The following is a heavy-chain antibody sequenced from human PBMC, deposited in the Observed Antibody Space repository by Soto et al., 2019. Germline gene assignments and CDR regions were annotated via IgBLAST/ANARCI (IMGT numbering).Heavy chain of an antibody. D-gene: IGHD2-15*01. CDR2: IIPILGTA. CDR1: GGTFSSYT. J-gene: IGHJ3*02. Sequence: QVQLVQFGAEVKKPGSSVKVSYKASGGTFSSYTISWVRQAPGQGLEWMGRIIPILGTANYAQKFQGRVTLTVDKSTGTAYMELSSLRSEDTAVYYCASVGYCSGGSCYNRVDIWGQGTMVTVSS. CDR3: ASVGYCSGGSCYNRVDI. V-gene: IGHV1-69*08.